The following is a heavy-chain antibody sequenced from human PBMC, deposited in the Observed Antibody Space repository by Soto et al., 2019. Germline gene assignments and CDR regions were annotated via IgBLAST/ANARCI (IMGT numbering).Heavy chain of an antibody. J-gene: IGHJ4*02. CDR3: ARSPGGVVTAMYYFGY. CDR1: GFTFTGYY. CDR2: INPNSGGT. D-gene: IGHD2-21*02. Sequence: GASVKVSCKASGFTFTGYYMHWVRQAPGKRLEWMGWINPNSGGTNYAQKFQGWVTMTRDTSISTAYMELSRLRPDDTAVYYCARSPGGVVTAMYYFGYWGQGTLVTVSS. V-gene: IGHV1-2*04.